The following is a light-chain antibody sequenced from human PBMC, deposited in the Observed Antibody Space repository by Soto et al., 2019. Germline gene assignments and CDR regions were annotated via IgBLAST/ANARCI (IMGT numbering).Light chain of an antibody. J-gene: IGKJ4*01. CDR1: QSVSSY. V-gene: IGKV3-20*01. CDR2: GAS. Sequence: EIVLTQSPGTLSLSPGEIATLSCRASQSVSSYLAWYQQKPGQAPRLLIYGASSRATGIPDRFSGSGSGTDFTLTISRLEHEAFAVYYCHQYGSSPPVTFVGGNKVEIK. CDR3: HQYGSSPPVT.